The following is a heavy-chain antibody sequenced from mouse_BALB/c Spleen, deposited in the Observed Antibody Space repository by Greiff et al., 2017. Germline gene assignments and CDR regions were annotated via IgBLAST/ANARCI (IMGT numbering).Heavy chain of an antibody. Sequence: EVNVVESGGGLVQPGGSLKLSCAASGFTFSSYGMSWVRQTPDKRLELVATINSNGGSTYYPDSVKGRFTISRDNAKNTLYLQMSSLKSEDTAMYYCARSLLRLPFYYAMDYWGQGTSVTVSS. D-gene: IGHD1-2*01. CDR2: INSNGGST. CDR3: ARSLLRLPFYYAMDY. V-gene: IGHV5-6-3*01. CDR1: GFTFSSYG. J-gene: IGHJ4*01.